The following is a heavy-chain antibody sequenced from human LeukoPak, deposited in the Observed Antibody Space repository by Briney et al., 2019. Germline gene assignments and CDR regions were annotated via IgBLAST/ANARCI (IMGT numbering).Heavy chain of an antibody. V-gene: IGHV4-59*12. Sequence: SETLSLTCTVSGGSISTYYWSWIRQPPGKGLEWIAYVYYSGSTNYNPSLKSRVTISVDTSKNQFSLKLSSVTAADTAVYYCAREFGDLDAFDIWGQGTMVTVSS. D-gene: IGHD3-10*01. CDR3: AREFGDLDAFDI. CDR1: GGSISTYY. CDR2: VYYSGST. J-gene: IGHJ3*02.